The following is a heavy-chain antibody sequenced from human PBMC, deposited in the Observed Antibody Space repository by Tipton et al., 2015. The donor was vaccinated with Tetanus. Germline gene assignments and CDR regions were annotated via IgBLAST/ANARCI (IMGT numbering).Heavy chain of an antibody. CDR3: ARGAAVGSGLDY. D-gene: IGHD3-3*01. J-gene: IGHJ4*02. CDR2: INPSDGSR. V-gene: IGHV1-46*01. CDR1: GYTSTNFY. Sequence: QVQLVQSGAEVRKPGASVKLSCKASGYTSTNFYFHWVRQGPGHGLQWMGIINPSDGSRTSAQQFQGRVTMTRDTSTSTVYMELTSLRSEDTAVYYCARGAAVGSGLDYWGQGTLVTVSS.